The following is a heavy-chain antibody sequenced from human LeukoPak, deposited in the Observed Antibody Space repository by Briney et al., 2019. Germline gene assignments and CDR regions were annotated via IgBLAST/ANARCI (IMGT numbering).Heavy chain of an antibody. J-gene: IGHJ6*02. CDR3: ARDGSGWYHYYYYGMDV. CDR2: ISAYNGNT. V-gene: IGHV1-18*01. Sequence: ASVKVSCKASGYTFTSYGISWVRQAPGQGLEWMGWISAYNGNTNYAQKLQGRVTMTTDTSTSTAYMELRSLRSDDTAVYYCARDGSGWYHYYYYGMDVWGQGTTVTVSS. D-gene: IGHD6-19*01. CDR1: GYTFTSYG.